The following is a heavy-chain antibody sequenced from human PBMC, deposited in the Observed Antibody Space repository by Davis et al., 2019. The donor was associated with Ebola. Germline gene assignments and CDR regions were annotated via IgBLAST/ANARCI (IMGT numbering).Heavy chain of an antibody. CDR2: IYYSGST. D-gene: IGHD6-19*01. CDR3: ARGAVAGLPFDY. V-gene: IGHV4-61*08. J-gene: IGHJ4*02. CDR1: GGSISSGGYY. Sequence: MPSETLSLTCTVSGGSISSGGYYWSWIRQPPGKGLEWIGYIYYSGSTNYNPSLKSRVTISVDTSKNQFSLKLSSVTAADAAVYYCARGAVAGLPFDYWGQGTLVTVSS.